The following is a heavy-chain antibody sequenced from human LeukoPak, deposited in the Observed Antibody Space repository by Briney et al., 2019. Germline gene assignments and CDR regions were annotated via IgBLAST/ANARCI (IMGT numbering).Heavy chain of an antibody. CDR2: INHSGST. D-gene: IGHD2-21*01. V-gene: IGHV4-34*01. Sequence: SETLSLTCAVSGGSFSGYYWSWIRQPPGKGLEWIGEINHSGSTNYNPSLKSRVTISVDTSKNQFSLKLSSVTAADTAVYYCARGRYSIDYWGQGTLVTVSS. CDR1: GGSFSGYY. J-gene: IGHJ4*02. CDR3: ARGRYSIDY.